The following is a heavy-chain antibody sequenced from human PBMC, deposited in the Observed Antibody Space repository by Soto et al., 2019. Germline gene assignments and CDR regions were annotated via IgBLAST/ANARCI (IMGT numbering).Heavy chain of an antibody. CDR1: GGTFSSYA. V-gene: IGHV1-69*12. CDR2: IIPIFGTA. CDR3: ASHHHDPPEYYYYYGMDV. J-gene: IGHJ6*02. D-gene: IGHD3-16*01. Sequence: QVQLVQSGAEVKKPGSSVKVSCKAYGGTFSSYAISWVRQAPGQGLEWMGGIIPIFGTADYAQKFQGRDTITAEESTRTAYMELSSLGSEDTAVYYLASHHHDPPEYYYYYGMDVCGQGTTVTVSS.